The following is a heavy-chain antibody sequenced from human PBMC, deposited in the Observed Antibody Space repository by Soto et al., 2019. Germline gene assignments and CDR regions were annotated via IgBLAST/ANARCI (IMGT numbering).Heavy chain of an antibody. J-gene: IGHJ5*01. CDR2: MNPSSGNT. D-gene: IGHD3-10*01. V-gene: IGHV1-8*02. CDR3: TRAYGAETFDF. CDR1: GYTFNNYD. Sequence: ASVKVSCKASGYTFNNYDIHWVRQAPGHGLEWMGWMNPSSGNTGYAQNFRGRVTMTQNTAIGTAYMELSSLRSADTATYYCTRAYGAETFDFWGQGTRVTV.